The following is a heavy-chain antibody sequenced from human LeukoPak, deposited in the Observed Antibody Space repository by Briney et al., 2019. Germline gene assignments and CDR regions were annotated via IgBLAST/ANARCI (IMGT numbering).Heavy chain of an antibody. D-gene: IGHD3-22*01. Sequence: GGSLRLSCAASGFTYSSYAMSWVRQAPGKGLEWVSAISGSGGSTYYADSVKGRFTISRDNSKNTLYLQMNSLRAEDTAVYYCAKDYSSSWYGKYYYYSSCYHIGFFDYWVQGTLVTVSS. J-gene: IGHJ4*02. CDR3: AKDYSSSWYGKYYYYSSCYHIGFFDY. CDR2: ISGSGGST. CDR1: GFTYSSYA. V-gene: IGHV3-23*01.